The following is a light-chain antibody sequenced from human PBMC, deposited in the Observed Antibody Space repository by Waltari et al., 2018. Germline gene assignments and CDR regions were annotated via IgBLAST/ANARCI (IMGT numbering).Light chain of an antibody. CDR1: SSDVGGYNY. V-gene: IGLV2-8*01. Sequence: QSALTQPPSASGSPGQSVTIPCTGTSSDVGGYNYVSWYQQHPGKAPKLMIYEVTKRPSGVPDRFSGSKSGNTASLTVSGLQAEDEADYYCSSYAGINSLVFGGGTKLTVL. CDR3: SSYAGINSLV. CDR2: EVT. J-gene: IGLJ2*01.